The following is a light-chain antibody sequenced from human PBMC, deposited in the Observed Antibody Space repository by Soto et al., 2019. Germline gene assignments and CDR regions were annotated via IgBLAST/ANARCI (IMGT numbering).Light chain of an antibody. CDR2: EGS. J-gene: IGLJ1*01. CDR3: CSYAGSSTSYV. CDR1: SXDVGSYNL. V-gene: IGLV2-23*01. Sequence: QSVLTQPASVSGSPGQSITISCTGTSXDVGSYNLVSWYQQHPGKAPKLMIYEGSKRPSGVSNRFSGSKSGNTASLTISGLQAEDEADYYCCSYAGSSTSYVFGTGTKVTVL.